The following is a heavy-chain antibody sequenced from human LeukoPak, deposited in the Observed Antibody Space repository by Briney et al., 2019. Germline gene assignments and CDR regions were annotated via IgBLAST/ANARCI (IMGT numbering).Heavy chain of an antibody. CDR2: ISAYNGNT. Sequence: ASVKVSCKASGYTFTSYGISWVRQAPGQGLEWMGWISAYNGNTNYAQKLQGRVTMTTDTSTSTAYMELRSLRSDDTAVYYCYVLLWFGETYLTGQYFDYWGQGTLVTVSS. CDR1: GYTFTSYG. D-gene: IGHD3-10*01. J-gene: IGHJ4*02. CDR3: YVLLWFGETYLTGQYFDY. V-gene: IGHV1-18*04.